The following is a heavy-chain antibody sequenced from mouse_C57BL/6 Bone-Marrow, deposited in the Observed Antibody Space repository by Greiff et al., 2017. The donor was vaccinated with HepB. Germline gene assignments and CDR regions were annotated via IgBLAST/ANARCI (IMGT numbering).Heavy chain of an antibody. J-gene: IGHJ3*01. CDR1: GYTFTSYW. D-gene: IGHD1-1*01. Sequence: QVQLQQSGAELVKPGASVKLSCKASGYTFTSYWMQWVKQRPGQGLEWIGEIDPSDSYTNYNQKFKGQATLTVDTSSSTAYMQLSSLTSEDSAVYYCARYYYGSSPFAYWGQGTLVTVSA. CDR2: IDPSDSYT. CDR3: ARYYYGSSPFAY. V-gene: IGHV1-50*01.